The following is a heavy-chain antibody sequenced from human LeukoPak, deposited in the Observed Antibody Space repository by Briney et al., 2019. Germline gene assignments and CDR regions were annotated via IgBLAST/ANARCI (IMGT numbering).Heavy chain of an antibody. CDR3: AREQRGGLSGNLGGLFASYHTYYYMDV. J-gene: IGHJ6*03. Sequence: ASVKVSCKASGYTFTTYYIHWVRQAPGQGLEWMGMINPSDGATTYAQKFQGRGTMTRDMSTTTVYMDVRTLRSEDTAVYSCAREQRGGLSGNLGGLFASYHTYYYMDVWGRGTTVTVSS. CDR1: GYTFTTYY. V-gene: IGHV1-46*01. D-gene: IGHD1-26*01. CDR2: INPSDGAT.